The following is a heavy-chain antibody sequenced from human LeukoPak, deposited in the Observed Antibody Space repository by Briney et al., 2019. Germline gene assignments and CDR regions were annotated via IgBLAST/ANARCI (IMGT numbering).Heavy chain of an antibody. J-gene: IGHJ4*02. CDR3: ARVITLVRGVHPPDY. CDR1: GSTFSSNW. CDR2: IKQDGTEK. D-gene: IGHD3-10*01. V-gene: IGHV3-7*01. Sequence: EGSLRLSCVASGSTFSSNWMSWVRQAPGKGLEWVANIKQDGTEKYYVDSVKGRFTISRDNAKNSLCLQMNSLRAEDTAVYYCARVITLVRGVHPPDYWGQGTLVTVSS.